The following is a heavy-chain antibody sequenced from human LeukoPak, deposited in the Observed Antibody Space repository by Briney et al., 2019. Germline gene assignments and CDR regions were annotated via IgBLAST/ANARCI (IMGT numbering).Heavy chain of an antibody. CDR3: ARDYYGSGSYRYYYYGMDV. D-gene: IGHD3-10*01. Sequence: GRSLRLSCAASGFTFSSYSMNWVRQAPGKGLEWVSSISSSSSYIYYADSVKGRFTISRDNAKNSLYLQMNSLRAEDAAVYYCARDYYGSGSYRYYYYGMDVWGQGTTVTVSS. V-gene: IGHV3-21*01. J-gene: IGHJ6*02. CDR2: ISSSSSYI. CDR1: GFTFSSYS.